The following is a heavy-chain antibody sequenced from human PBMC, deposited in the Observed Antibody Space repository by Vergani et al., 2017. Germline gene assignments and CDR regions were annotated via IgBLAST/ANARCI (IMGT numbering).Heavy chain of an antibody. CDR3: ATLGMIVVA. V-gene: IGHV3-23*01. CDR2: ISGSGGST. D-gene: IGHD3-22*01. J-gene: IGHJ5*02. Sequence: EVQLLESGGGLVQPGGSLRLSCAASGFTFSSYAMSWVRQAPGKGLEWVSAISGSGGSTYSAGSLKGRFTLSRDNSKNTLYLQMNSLRAEDPAVYYCATLGMIVVAWGQGTLVTVSS. CDR1: GFTFSSYA.